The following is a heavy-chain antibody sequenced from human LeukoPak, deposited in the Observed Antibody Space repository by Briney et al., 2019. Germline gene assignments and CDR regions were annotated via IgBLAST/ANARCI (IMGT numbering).Heavy chain of an antibody. CDR3: TKDLMTGFSSGWYLAY. CDR2: TGGSDDNT. Sequence: GGSLRLSCEGSGFSFNGYAMSWVRQAPGKGLEWVAVTGGSDDNTHYADSVKGRFSISRDTSENRLFLQMNSLRPDDSALYYCTKDLMTGFSSGWYLAYWGQGTLVTVSS. D-gene: IGHD6-19*01. CDR1: GFSFNGYA. J-gene: IGHJ4*02. V-gene: IGHV3-23*01.